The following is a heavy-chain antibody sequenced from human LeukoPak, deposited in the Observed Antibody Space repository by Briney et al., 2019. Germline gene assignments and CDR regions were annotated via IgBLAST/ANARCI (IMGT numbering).Heavy chain of an antibody. D-gene: IGHD1-26*01. V-gene: IGHV4-59*01. CDR2: IYYSGST. J-gene: IGHJ4*02. Sequence: SETLSLTCTVSGGSISSYYWSRIRQPPGKGLEWIGYIYYSGSTNYNPSLKSRVTISVDTSKNQFSLKLSSVTAADTAVYYCARAPTWEPLPYYFDYWGQGTLVTVSS. CDR1: GGSISSYY. CDR3: ARAPTWEPLPYYFDY.